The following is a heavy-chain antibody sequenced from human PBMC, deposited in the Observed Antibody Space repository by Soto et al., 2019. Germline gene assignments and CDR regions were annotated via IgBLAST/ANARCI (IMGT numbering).Heavy chain of an antibody. CDR1: GFTVSSNY. Sequence: EVQLVESGGGLIQPGGSLRLSCAASGFTVSSNYMSWVRQAPGKGLEWVSVIYSGGSTYYADSVKGRFTISRDNSKNTLYLQMNSLRAEDTAVYYCARDRYYDSSRAQYYWGQGTTVTVSS. CDR3: ARDRYYDSSRAQYY. J-gene: IGHJ6*02. D-gene: IGHD3-22*01. CDR2: IYSGGST. V-gene: IGHV3-53*01.